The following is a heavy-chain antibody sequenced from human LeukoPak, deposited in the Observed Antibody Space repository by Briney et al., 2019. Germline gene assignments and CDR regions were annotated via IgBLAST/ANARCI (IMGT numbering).Heavy chain of an antibody. CDR2: ISSSSSTI. CDR1: GFTFSNYR. CDR3: IDF. J-gene: IGHJ4*02. V-gene: IGHV3-48*04. Sequence: PGGSLRLSCAASGFTFSNYRMNWVRQAPGKGLEWVSYISSSSSTIYYADSVKGRFTISRGDAKNSVYLHMDSLRAEDTAVYYYIDFWGQGTLVTVSS.